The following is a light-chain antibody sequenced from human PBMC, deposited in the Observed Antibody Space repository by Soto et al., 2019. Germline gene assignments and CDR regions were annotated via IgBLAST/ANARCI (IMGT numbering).Light chain of an antibody. CDR3: SSYTTSSTVV. CDR1: SSDVGAYGY. Sequence: QSALTQPASVSGSPGQSITISCTGTSSDVGAYGYVSWYQQHPGKAPKLMIYEVSYRPSGVSIRFSGSKSGNAASLTISGRQAEDEADYYCSSYTTSSTVVFGGGTKVTVL. V-gene: IGLV2-14*01. J-gene: IGLJ2*01. CDR2: EVS.